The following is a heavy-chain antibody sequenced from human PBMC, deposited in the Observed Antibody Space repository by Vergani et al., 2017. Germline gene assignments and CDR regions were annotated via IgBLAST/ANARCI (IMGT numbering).Heavy chain of an antibody. D-gene: IGHD3-3*01. Sequence: EVQLVQSGAEVKKPGESLKISCKGSGYSFTSYWIGWVRQMPGKGLEWMGIIYPGDSDTRYSPSFQGQVTISADKSISTAYLQWISLKASDTAMYYCARYSREGYYFWSGYATFDYVCQGTLVTVSS. J-gene: IGHJ4*02. CDR1: GYSFTSYW. CDR2: IYPGDSDT. CDR3: ARYSREGYYFWSGYATFDY. V-gene: IGHV5-51*03.